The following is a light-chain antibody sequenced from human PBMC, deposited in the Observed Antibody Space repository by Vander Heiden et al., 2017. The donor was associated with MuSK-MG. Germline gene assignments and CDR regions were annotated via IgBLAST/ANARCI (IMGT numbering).Light chain of an antibody. CDR2: RNT. V-gene: IGLV1-47*01. CDR1: SFSIGSNY. J-gene: IGLJ3*02. CDR3: AAGDDSLRGRV. Sequence: QSVLTQPPSASVPPGQSVTISCSGSSFSIGSNYVYWHQQLPGTAPKLLIYRNTQPPSVVPDRFSGSNSGTSASLAISGLRAEDAADYYCAAGDDSLRGRVFGGGTKLTVL.